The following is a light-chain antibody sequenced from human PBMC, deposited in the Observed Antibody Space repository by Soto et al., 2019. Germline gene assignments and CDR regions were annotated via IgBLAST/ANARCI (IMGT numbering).Light chain of an antibody. CDR1: QGISSY. CDR3: LQLNSYPPT. J-gene: IGKJ4*01. V-gene: IGKV1-9*01. Sequence: DIQLTQSPSFLSASVGDRVTITCRASQGISSYLAWYQQKPGKAPKLLIYAASTLQSGVPSRFSGSGSGTEFTLTISSLQPEDFATYYCLQLNSYPPTFGGGTKVEIK. CDR2: AAS.